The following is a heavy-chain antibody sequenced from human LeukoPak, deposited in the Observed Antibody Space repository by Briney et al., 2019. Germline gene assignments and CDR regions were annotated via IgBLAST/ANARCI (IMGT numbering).Heavy chain of an antibody. CDR3: AGADGSSFLNAEYFQH. J-gene: IGHJ1*01. V-gene: IGHV1-18*01. D-gene: IGHD6-6*01. CDR2: ISAYNGNT. CDR1: GYTFTSYG. Sequence: ASVKVSCKASGYTFTSYGISWVRQAPGQGLEWMGWISAYNGNTNYAQKLQGRVTMTTDTSTSTAYMELSSLRSEDTAVYYCAGADGSSFLNAEYFQHWGQGTLVTVSS.